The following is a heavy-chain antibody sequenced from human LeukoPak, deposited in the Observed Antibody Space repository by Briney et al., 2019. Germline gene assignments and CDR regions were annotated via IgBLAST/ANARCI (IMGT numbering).Heavy chain of an antibody. V-gene: IGHV3-9*01. J-gene: IGHJ3*02. D-gene: IGHD6-13*01. CDR2: ISWNSGSI. CDR3: AKDIYSFAAAGTFGAFDI. CDR1: GFTFDDYA. Sequence: GGSLRLSCAASGFTFDDYAMHWVRQAPGKGLEWVSGISWNSGSIGYADSVKGRFTISRDNAKSSLYLQMNSLRAEDTALYYCAKDIYSFAAAGTFGAFDIWGQGTMVTVSS.